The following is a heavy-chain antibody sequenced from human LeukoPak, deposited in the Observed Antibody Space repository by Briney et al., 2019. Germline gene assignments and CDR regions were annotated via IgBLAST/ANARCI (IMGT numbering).Heavy chain of an antibody. Sequence: SETLSLTCTVSAGSITSQYWSWIRQPPGKGLEYIGYINYSGSTNYNSSLKSRVAISVDTSKNQFSLKLSSVTAADTAVYYCARLSTDNVVLPGAMIYYFDCWGQGTLVTVSS. CDR1: AGSITSQY. CDR2: INYSGST. V-gene: IGHV4-59*08. D-gene: IGHD2-2*01. J-gene: IGHJ4*02. CDR3: ARLSTDNVVLPGAMIYYFDC.